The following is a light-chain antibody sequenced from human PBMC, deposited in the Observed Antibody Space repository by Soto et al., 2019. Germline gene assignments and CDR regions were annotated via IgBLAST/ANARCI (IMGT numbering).Light chain of an antibody. V-gene: IGKV3-11*01. CDR2: DAS. CDR3: QQRSNWPQNT. CDR1: QSVSSY. J-gene: IGKJ2*01. Sequence: EIVLTQSPATLSLSPGERATLSCRASQSVSSYLAWYQHKPGQAPRLLIYDASNRATGIPARFSGSGSGTDFALTIGSLEPEDFAVYLCQQRSNWPQNTFGQGTKLEIK.